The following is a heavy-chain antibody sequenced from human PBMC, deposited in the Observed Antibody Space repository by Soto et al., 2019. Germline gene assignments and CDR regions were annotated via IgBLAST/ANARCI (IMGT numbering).Heavy chain of an antibody. CDR1: GGTFSTYT. J-gene: IGHJ4*03. CDR3: ALLPPITGVY. Sequence: QVLLVQSGAEVKKPGSSVKVSCKASGGTFSTYTLSWVRQAPGQGLEWMGGIIPIFGTINYAQKFQGRVKITADRSTTPAYMGLSSLKSEDPPVNSCALLPPITGVYWGKGAWSPSPQ. D-gene: IGHD5-12*01. V-gene: IGHV1-69*06. CDR2: IIPIFGTI.